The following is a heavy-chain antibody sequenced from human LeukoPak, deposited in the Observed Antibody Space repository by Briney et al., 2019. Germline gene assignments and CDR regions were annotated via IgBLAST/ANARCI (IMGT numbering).Heavy chain of an antibody. J-gene: IGHJ4*02. CDR2: IYYSGST. D-gene: IGHD5-18*01. Sequence: SETLSLTCTVSGGSIRNYYWSWIRQPPGKGLEWIGRIYYSGSTNYNPSLKSRVTISVDTSKNQFSLKLSSVTAADTAVYFCARVVHSFGAWYFDYWGQGALVTVSS. V-gene: IGHV4-59*01. CDR1: GGSIRNYY. CDR3: ARVVHSFGAWYFDY.